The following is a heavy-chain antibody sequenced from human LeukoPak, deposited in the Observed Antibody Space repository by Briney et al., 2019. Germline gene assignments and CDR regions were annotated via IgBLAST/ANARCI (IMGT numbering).Heavy chain of an antibody. Sequence: PGGSLRLSCAASGFTYSIYSMNWVRQAPGKGLEWVSSISSSSSYIYYADSVKGRFTISRDNGKNSLYLQMNSLRAEDTAVYYCAGPHLDHGDLFDYWGQGTLVTVSS. V-gene: IGHV3-21*01. CDR3: AGPHLDHGDLFDY. CDR2: ISSSSSYI. D-gene: IGHD4-17*01. CDR1: GFTYSIYS. J-gene: IGHJ4*02.